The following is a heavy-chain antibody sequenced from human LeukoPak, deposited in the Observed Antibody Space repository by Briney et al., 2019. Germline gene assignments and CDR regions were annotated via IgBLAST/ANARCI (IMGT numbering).Heavy chain of an antibody. Sequence: SETLSLTCTVSGGSISSYYWSWIRQPPGKGLEWIGYIYYSGSTNYNPSPKSRVTISVDTSKNQFSLKLSSVAAADTVVYYCARGVRSSGWYSDYWGQGTLVTVSS. J-gene: IGHJ4*02. CDR3: ARGVRSSGWYSDY. CDR1: GGSISSYY. CDR2: IYYSGST. V-gene: IGHV4-59*01. D-gene: IGHD6-19*01.